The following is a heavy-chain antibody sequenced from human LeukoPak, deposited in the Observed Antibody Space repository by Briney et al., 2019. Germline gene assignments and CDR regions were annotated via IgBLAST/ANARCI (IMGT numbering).Heavy chain of an antibody. CDR2: IYYSGST. CDR3: ARSNYDFWSGYYYYMDV. J-gene: IGHJ6*03. CDR1: GGSISSGDYY. Sequence: SQTLSLTCTVSGGSISSGDYYWSWIRQPPGKGLEWIGCIYYSGSTYYNPSLKSRVTISVDTSKNQFSLKLSSVTAADTAVYYCARSNYDFWSGYYYYMDVWGKGTTVTVSS. V-gene: IGHV4-30-4*08. D-gene: IGHD3-3*01.